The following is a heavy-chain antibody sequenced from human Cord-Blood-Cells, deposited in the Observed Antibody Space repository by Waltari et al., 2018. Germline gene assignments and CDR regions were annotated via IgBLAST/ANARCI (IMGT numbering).Heavy chain of an antibody. V-gene: IGHV4-59*01. CDR3: ARVRGYSGYDAFDI. CDR2: IYSSGRT. D-gene: IGHD5-12*01. J-gene: IGHJ3*02. CDR1: GGSISSYY. Sequence: QVQLQESGPGLVKPSETLSLTCTVSGGSISSYYWRLIRQPPGKGLEWIGYIYSSGRTNYNPSLKSRVTISVDTSKNQFSLKLSSVTAADTAVYYCARVRGYSGYDAFDIWGQGTMVTVSS.